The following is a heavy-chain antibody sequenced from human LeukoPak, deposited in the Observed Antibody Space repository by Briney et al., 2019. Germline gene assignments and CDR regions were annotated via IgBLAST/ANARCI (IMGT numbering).Heavy chain of an antibody. D-gene: IGHD6-13*01. J-gene: IGHJ4*02. CDR2: INPSGGST. CDR3: ARDTGMAAAGLGW. CDR1: GYTFTSYY. V-gene: IGHV1-46*01. Sequence: ASVKVSCKASGYTFTSYYMHWVRQAPGQGLEWMGIINPSGGSTSYAQKFQGRVTMTRDMSTSTVYMELSSLRSEDTAVYYCARDTGMAAAGLGWWGQGTLVTVSS.